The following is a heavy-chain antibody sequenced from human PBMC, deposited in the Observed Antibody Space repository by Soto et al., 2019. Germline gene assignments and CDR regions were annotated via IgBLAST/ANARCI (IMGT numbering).Heavy chain of an antibody. Sequence: GVSLRLSCAASGFTFSIYSMGCVRQAPGKGLEWVSSISSSSDYIYYTDSVRGRFTISRDNAKNSLYLQMNSLGVEDTAVYYCARTPGRDGYNHFEYWGQGTLVTVSS. J-gene: IGHJ4*02. CDR1: GFTFSIYS. CDR3: ARTPGRDGYNHFEY. V-gene: IGHV3-21*01. CDR2: ISSSSDYI. D-gene: IGHD5-12*01.